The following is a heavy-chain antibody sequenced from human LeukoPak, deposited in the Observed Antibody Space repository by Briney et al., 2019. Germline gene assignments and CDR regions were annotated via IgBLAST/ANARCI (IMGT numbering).Heavy chain of an antibody. Sequence: SETLSLTCAVSGGSISTYYWNWIRQPPGKGLEWIGYIYYTGSTIYNPSLKSRVTISVDTSKNQFSLKLRSVTAADTAVYYCARVRRVTIFGVVIISAPYDYWGQGTLVTVSS. D-gene: IGHD3-3*01. CDR3: ARVRRVTIFGVVIISAPYDY. CDR1: GGSISTYY. V-gene: IGHV4-59*08. CDR2: IYYTGST. J-gene: IGHJ4*02.